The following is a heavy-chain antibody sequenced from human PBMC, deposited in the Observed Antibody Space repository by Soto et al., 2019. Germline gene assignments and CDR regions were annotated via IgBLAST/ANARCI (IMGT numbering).Heavy chain of an antibody. V-gene: IGHV1-69*01. J-gene: IGHJ4*02. Sequence: QVQLVQSGAELRKPGSSVKVSCKASGGTFSRHAISWVRQAPGQGLEWMGGIIPIFGTANHSQKFQGRVTIIADESTSTVYMELSSLRSEDTAMYYCARGWGYDSNDDYYAYWGQGTLVIVSS. CDR3: ARGWGYDSNDDYYAY. CDR1: GGTFSRHA. D-gene: IGHD3-22*01. CDR2: IIPIFGTA.